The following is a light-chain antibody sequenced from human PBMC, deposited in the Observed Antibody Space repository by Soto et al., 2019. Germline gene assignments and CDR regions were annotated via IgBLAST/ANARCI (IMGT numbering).Light chain of an antibody. CDR3: QQRSNWPPLS. CDR2: DTS. V-gene: IGKV3-11*01. J-gene: IGKJ4*01. CDR1: QRVSSY. Sequence: EIVLTQSPATLSLSPGERATLSCRASQRVSSYLAWYQQKPGQAPRLLIYDTSNRATGIPARFSGSGSGTDFTLTISSLEPEDFAVYYCQQRSNWPPLSFGGGTKVEI.